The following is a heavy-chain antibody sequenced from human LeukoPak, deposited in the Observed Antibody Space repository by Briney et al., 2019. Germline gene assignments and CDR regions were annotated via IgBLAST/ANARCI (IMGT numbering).Heavy chain of an antibody. J-gene: IGHJ5*02. D-gene: IGHD1-1*01. CDR3: ARVTNPVSSVKLNGGWFDP. CDR1: GYTFTSYG. V-gene: IGHV1-18*01. CDR2: ISAYNGNT. Sequence: ASVKVSCKASGYTFTSYGISWVRQAPGQGLEWMGWISAYNGNTNYAQKLQGRVTMTTDTSTSTAYMELRSLRSDDTAVYYCARVTNPVSSVKLNGGWFDPWGQGTLVTVSS.